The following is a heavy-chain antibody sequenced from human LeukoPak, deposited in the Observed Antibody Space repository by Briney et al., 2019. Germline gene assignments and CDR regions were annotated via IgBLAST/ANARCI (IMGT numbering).Heavy chain of an antibody. CDR1: GYTFTGYG. V-gene: IGHV1-18*04. CDR3: ARDLDSGGATFRALNY. J-gene: IGHJ4*02. Sequence: ASVKVSCKASGYTFTGYGIIWVRQAPGQGLEWMGWISPYNGNTNYAQKFQGRVTMTTDTSTTTTYMELRSLRSDDTAVYYCARDLDSGGATFRALNYWGQGTLVTVSS. CDR2: ISPYNGNT. D-gene: IGHD3-10*01.